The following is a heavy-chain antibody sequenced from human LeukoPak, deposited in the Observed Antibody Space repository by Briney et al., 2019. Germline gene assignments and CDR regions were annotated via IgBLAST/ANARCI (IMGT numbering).Heavy chain of an antibody. V-gene: IGHV3-23*01. CDR3: AKCQLGYDLLEAFDY. CDR1: GFTFSSYA. Sequence: GGSLRLSCAASGFTFSSYAMSWVRQAPGRGLEWVSGISGSGGSTCYADSVKGRFTISRDNSKNTLYLQMNSLRAEDTAIYYCAKCQLGYDLLEAFDYWGQGTLVTVSS. D-gene: IGHD5-12*01. CDR2: ISGSGGST. J-gene: IGHJ4*02.